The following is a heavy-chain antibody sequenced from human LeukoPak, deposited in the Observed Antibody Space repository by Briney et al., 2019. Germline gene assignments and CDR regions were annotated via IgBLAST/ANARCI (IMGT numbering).Heavy chain of an antibody. D-gene: IGHD6-19*01. Sequence: GGSLRLSCAASGFTFSSYAMSWVRQAPGKGLEWVSAISGSGGSTYYADSVKGRFTIPRDNSKNTLYLQMNSLRAEDTAVYYCANLYSSGWYMFDYWGQGTLVTVSS. CDR1: GFTFSSYA. J-gene: IGHJ4*02. CDR3: ANLYSSGWYMFDY. CDR2: ISGSGGST. V-gene: IGHV3-23*01.